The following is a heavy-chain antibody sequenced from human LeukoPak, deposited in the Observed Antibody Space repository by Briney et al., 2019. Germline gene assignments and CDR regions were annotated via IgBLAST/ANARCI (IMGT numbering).Heavy chain of an antibody. CDR1: GFTFSSYG. V-gene: IGHV3-30*02. Sequence: GRSLRLSCAASGFTFSSYGMHWVRQAPGKGLEWVAFIRDDGSNKYYADSVKGRFTISRDNSKNTLYLQMNSLRAEDTAVYYCAKDSESYGSGSYCIYYFDYGGQGPLVTVSS. CDR3: AKDSESYGSGSYCIYYFDY. CDR2: IRDDGSNK. J-gene: IGHJ4*02. D-gene: IGHD3-10*01.